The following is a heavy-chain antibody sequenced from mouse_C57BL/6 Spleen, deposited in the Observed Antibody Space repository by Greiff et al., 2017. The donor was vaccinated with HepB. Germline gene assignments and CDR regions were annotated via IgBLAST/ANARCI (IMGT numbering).Heavy chain of an antibody. CDR2: ISSGGSYT. J-gene: IGHJ2*01. V-gene: IGHV5-6*01. CDR1: GFTFSSYG. D-gene: IGHD2-2*01. CDR3: ARQEDYGYGVLDY. Sequence: EVKLQESGGDLVKPGGSLKLSCAASGFTFSSYGMSWVRQTPDKRLEWVATISSGGSYTYYPDSVKGRFTISRDNAKNTLYLQMSSLKSEDTAMYYCARQEDYGYGVLDYWGQGTTLTVSS.